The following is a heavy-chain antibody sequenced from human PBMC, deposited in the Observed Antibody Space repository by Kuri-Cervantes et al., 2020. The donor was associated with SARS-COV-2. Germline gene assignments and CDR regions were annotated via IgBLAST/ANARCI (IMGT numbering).Heavy chain of an antibody. CDR1: GFTFSSYG. D-gene: IGHD5-24*01. CDR3: ARDLATQQYYYYYGMDV. J-gene: IGHJ6*02. Sequence: GGSLRLSCAASGFTFSSYGMHWVRQAPGKGLEWVAVISYDGSNKYYADSVKGRFTISRDNSKNTLYLQMNSLRAEDTAVYYCARDLATQQYYYYYGMDVWGQGTTVTVSS. CDR2: ISYDGSNK. V-gene: IGHV3-30*03.